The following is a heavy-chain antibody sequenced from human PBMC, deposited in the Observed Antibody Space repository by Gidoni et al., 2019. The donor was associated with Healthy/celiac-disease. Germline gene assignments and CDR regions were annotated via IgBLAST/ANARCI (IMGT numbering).Heavy chain of an antibody. Sequence: QVQLQESGPGLVKPSETLSRTCTVPGGSISSYYWSWIRQPPGKGLEWIGYIYYSGSTNYNPSLKSRVTISVDTSKNQFSLKLSSVTAADTAVYYCARMYSSGSYDYWGQGTLVTVSS. CDR1: GGSISSYY. J-gene: IGHJ4*02. D-gene: IGHD6-19*01. CDR2: IYYSGST. V-gene: IGHV4-59*01. CDR3: ARMYSSGSYDY.